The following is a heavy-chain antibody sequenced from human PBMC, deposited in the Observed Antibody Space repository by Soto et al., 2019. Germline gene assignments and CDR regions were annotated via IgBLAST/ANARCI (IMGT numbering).Heavy chain of an antibody. V-gene: IGHV3-21*01. CDR1: GFTFSSYS. CDR2: ISSSSSYI. J-gene: IGHJ3*02. Sequence: EVQLVESGGGLVKPGGSLRLSCAASGFTFSSYSMNWVRQAPGKGLEWVSSISSSSSYIYYADSVKGRFTISRDNAKNSLYLQMNSQRAEDTAVYYCARERLGESIAARWENDAFDIWGQGTMVTVSS. CDR3: ARERLGESIAARWENDAFDI. D-gene: IGHD6-6*01.